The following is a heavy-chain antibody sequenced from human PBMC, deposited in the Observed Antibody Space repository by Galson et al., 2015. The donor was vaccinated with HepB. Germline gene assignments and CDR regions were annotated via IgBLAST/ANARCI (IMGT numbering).Heavy chain of an antibody. D-gene: IGHD6-13*01. Sequence: SLRLSCAASGFTFSSYWMSWVRQAPGKGLEWVANIKQDGSEKYCVDSVKGRFTISRDNAKNSLYLQMNSLRAEDTAVYYCARDRGGLGAAAGTIDYWGQGTLVTVSS. V-gene: IGHV3-7*01. J-gene: IGHJ4*02. CDR2: IKQDGSEK. CDR3: ARDRGGLGAAAGTIDY. CDR1: GFTFSSYW.